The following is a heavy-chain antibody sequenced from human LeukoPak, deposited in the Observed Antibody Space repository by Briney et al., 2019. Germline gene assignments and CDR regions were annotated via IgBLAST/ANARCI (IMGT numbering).Heavy chain of an antibody. D-gene: IGHD4/OR15-4a*01. CDR2: IGFDGNNK. V-gene: IGHV3-33*01. CDR3: ARGSYGAYNYCDY. Sequence: PGRSLRLSCAASGFTFSSYGMHWVRQAPARGLEWVAVIGFDGNNKFYADSVKGRFTISRDNSKNTLYLQMNSLRAEDTAAYYCARGSYGAYNYCDYWGQGTLVTVSS. CDR1: GFTFSSYG. J-gene: IGHJ4*02.